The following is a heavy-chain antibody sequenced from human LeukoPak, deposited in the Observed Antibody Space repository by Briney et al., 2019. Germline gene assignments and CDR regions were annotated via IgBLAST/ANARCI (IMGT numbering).Heavy chain of an antibody. Sequence: PGRSLRLSCAASGFTFSGYAMHWVRQAPGKGLEWVAVISYDGSNKYYADSVKGRFTISRDNSKNTLYLQMNSLRPEDTAVYYCARGDSTTASFDYWGQGTLVTVSS. CDR1: GFTFSGYA. CDR2: ISYDGSNK. V-gene: IGHV3-30-3*01. CDR3: ARGDSTTASFDY. D-gene: IGHD2/OR15-2a*01. J-gene: IGHJ4*02.